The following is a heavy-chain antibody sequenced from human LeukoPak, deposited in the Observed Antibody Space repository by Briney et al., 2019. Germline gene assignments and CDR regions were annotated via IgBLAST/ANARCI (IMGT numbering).Heavy chain of an antibody. CDR3: ARDQGYYYDSSGYPLDY. CDR1: GYTFTSYA. D-gene: IGHD3-22*01. J-gene: IGHJ4*02. Sequence: GASVKVSCKASGYTFTSYAMNWVRQAPGQGLEWMGWINTNTGNPTYAQGFTGRFVFSLDTSVSTAYLQISSLKAEDTAVYYCARDQGYYYDSSGYPLDYWGQGTLVTVSS. V-gene: IGHV7-4-1*02. CDR2: INTNTGNP.